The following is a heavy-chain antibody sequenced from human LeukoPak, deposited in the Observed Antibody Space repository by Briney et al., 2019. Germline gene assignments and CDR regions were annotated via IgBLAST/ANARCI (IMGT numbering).Heavy chain of an antibody. D-gene: IGHD1-26*01. CDR3: ARCEYSGDNPTPDY. V-gene: IGHV3-7*01. Sequence: PGGSLRLSCAASGFTFSSYWMSWVRQAPGEGLEWVANIKQDGSEKYYVDSVKGRFTISRDNAKNSLYLHMNSLRAKDTAVYYCARCEYSGDNPTPDYWGQGTLVTVSS. CDR2: IKQDGSEK. CDR1: GFTFSSYW. J-gene: IGHJ4*02.